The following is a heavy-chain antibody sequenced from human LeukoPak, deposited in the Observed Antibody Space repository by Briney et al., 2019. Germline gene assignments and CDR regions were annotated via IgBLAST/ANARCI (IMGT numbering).Heavy chain of an antibody. J-gene: IGHJ6*03. CDR2: MNPNSGNT. V-gene: IGHV1-8*01. CDR1: GYTFTSYD. CDR3: ARGHYGGNIPRYYYMDV. Sequence: VASVKVSCKASGYTFTSYDINWVRQATGQGLEWMGWMNPNSGNTGYTQKLPGRVTMTRNTSISTAYMELSSLRSDDTAVYYCARGHYGGNIPRYYYMDVWGKGTTVTVSS. D-gene: IGHD4-23*01.